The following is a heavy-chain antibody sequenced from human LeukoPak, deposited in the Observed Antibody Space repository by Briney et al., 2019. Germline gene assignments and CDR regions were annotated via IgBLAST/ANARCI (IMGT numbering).Heavy chain of an antibody. D-gene: IGHD1-20*01. CDR3: ARDMYNWNRFDY. CDR2: IYYSGST. Sequence: PSETLSLTCTVPGGSISSYYWSRIRQPPGKGLEWIGYIYYSGSTNYNPSLKSRVTISVDTSKNQFSLKLSSVTVADTAVYYCARDMYNWNRFDYWGQGTLVTVSS. CDR1: GGSISSYY. V-gene: IGHV4-59*01. J-gene: IGHJ4*02.